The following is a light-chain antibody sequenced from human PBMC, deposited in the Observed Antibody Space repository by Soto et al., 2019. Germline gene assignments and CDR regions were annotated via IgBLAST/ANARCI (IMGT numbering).Light chain of an antibody. CDR3: LLCNGGALG. Sequence: QAVVSQVPSLTVSPGGNGTLTCASSTGAVTSDLYPNWFQQKPGQAPRALVYGTSNKHSWTPARFSGSLRVGKAALTLSGGQREHEAEYYCLLCNGGALGFGGGTKLTVL. J-gene: IGLJ2*01. CDR1: TGAVTSDLY. CDR2: GTS. V-gene: IGLV7-43*01.